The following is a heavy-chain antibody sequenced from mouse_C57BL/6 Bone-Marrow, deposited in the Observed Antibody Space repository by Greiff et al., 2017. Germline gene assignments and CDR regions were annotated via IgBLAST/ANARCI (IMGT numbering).Heavy chain of an antibody. CDR3: AKQDYGGHWYFDV. Sequence: QVHVKQPGAELVKPGASVKLSCKASGYTFTSYWMHWVKQRPGRGLEWIGRIDPNSGGTKYNEKFKSKATLTVNKPSSTAYMQLSSLTSEDSAVYYCAKQDYGGHWYFDVWGTGTTVTVSS. V-gene: IGHV1-72*01. CDR2: IDPNSGGT. J-gene: IGHJ1*03. CDR1: GYTFTSYW. D-gene: IGHD2-4*01.